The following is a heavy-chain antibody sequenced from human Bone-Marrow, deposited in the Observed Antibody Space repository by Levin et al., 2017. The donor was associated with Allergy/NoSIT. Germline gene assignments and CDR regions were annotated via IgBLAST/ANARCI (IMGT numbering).Heavy chain of an antibody. J-gene: IGHJ4*02. CDR2: IYYGGTT. CDR3: AHHYGSGSYFNY. D-gene: IGHD3-10*01. Sequence: PGGSLRLSCTVSGGSISGSNYYWGWIRQPPGKGLEWIGSIYYGGTTYYNPSLKSRVSISVDTSKNQFSLKLNSVTATDTAVYYCAHHYGSGSYFNYWGQGTLVTVSS. CDR1: GGSISGSNYY. V-gene: IGHV4-39*01.